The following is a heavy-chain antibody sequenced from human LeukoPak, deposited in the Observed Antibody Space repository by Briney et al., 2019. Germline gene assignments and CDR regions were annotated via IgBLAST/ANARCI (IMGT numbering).Heavy chain of an antibody. Sequence: GGSLRLFCAASGFTFSSYGMSWVRQAPGKGLEWVSAISGSGGSTYYADSVKGRFTISRDNSKNTLYLQMNSLRAEDTAVYYCAKDILRITMVRATFVWGNGKDYWGQGTLVTVSS. CDR1: GFTFSSYG. CDR3: AKDILRITMVRATFVWGNGKDY. D-gene: IGHD3-10*01. CDR2: ISGSGGST. V-gene: IGHV3-23*01. J-gene: IGHJ4*02.